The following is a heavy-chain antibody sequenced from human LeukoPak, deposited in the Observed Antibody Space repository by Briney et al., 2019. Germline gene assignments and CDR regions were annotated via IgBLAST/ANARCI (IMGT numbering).Heavy chain of an antibody. V-gene: IGHV1-18*01. J-gene: IGHJ4*02. Sequence: GASVKVSCKASGYTFTSYGISWVRQAPGQGLEWMGWISAYNGNTNYAQKLQGRVTMTTDTSTSTAYMELRSLRSDDTAVYYCARRDYYGSGSFPLGYWGQGTLVTVSS. D-gene: IGHD3-10*01. CDR3: ARRDYYGSGSFPLGY. CDR1: GYTFTSYG. CDR2: ISAYNGNT.